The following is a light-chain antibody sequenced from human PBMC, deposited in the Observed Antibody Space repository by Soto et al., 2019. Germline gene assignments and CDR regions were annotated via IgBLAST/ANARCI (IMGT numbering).Light chain of an antibody. CDR1: QTVSSN. Sequence: EIVMTQSPATLSVSPGERATLSCRASQTVSSNLAGYQQKPGQAPRLLIHCASTRAAGIPARFSGSGSGTKFTLTISSLQSEDFAVYYCQQYNDWPPFTVGPGTIVDIK. J-gene: IGKJ3*01. CDR2: CAS. CDR3: QQYNDWPPFT. V-gene: IGKV3-15*01.